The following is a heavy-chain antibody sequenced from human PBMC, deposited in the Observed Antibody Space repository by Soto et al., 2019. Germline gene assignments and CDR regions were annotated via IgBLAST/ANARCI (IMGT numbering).Heavy chain of an antibody. CDR2: INQSGST. Sequence: SETLSLTCGVSGASFSGHYCSRVRLSPGRGLEWIGEINQSGSTNYNPSLKSRVTMSEDTFKNQFSLKLTSVTAADTGVYYCASRYGSGKYYFDHWGQGTQDTVSS. D-gene: IGHD3-10*01. CDR1: GASFSGHY. CDR3: ASRYGSGKYYFDH. J-gene: IGHJ4*02. V-gene: IGHV4-34*01.